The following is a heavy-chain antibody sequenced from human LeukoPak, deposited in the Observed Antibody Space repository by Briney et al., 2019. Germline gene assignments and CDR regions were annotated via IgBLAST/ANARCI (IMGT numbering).Heavy chain of an antibody. CDR1: GFTFTYAW. V-gene: IGHV3-21*01. J-gene: IGHJ4*02. D-gene: IGHD2-2*01. CDR3: ARGGVVPAAMFLY. CDR2: ISSSSSYI. Sequence: GGSLRLSCAASGFTFTYAWMSWVRQAPGKGLEWVSSISSSSSYIYYADSVKGRFTISRDNAKNSLYLQMNSLRAEDTAVYYCARGGVVPAAMFLYWGQGTLVTVSS.